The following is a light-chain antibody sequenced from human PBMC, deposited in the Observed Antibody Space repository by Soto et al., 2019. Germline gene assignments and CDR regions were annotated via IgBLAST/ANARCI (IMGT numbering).Light chain of an antibody. J-gene: IGKJ1*01. Sequence: EIVLTQSPGTLSLSPGERATLSCRASQSVSSSYLAWYQQKPGQAPRLLIYGASSRATGIPDRFSGSGSGTDFTLTISRLEPEDFEVYYCQQYGSTLPTTLGQGTKVDIK. CDR2: GAS. V-gene: IGKV3-20*01. CDR1: QSVSSSY. CDR3: QQYGSTLPTT.